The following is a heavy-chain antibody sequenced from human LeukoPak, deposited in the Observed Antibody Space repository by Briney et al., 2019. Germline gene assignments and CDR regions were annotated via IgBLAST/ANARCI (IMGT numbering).Heavy chain of an antibody. D-gene: IGHD2-15*01. CDR2: IYTSGST. J-gene: IGHJ4*02. CDR1: GGSISSYY. Sequence: SETLSLTCTVSGGSISSYYWSWIRQPAGKGLEWIGRIYTSGSTNYNPSLKSRVTMSVDTSKNQFSLKLSSVTAADTAVYYCARAGRAELLLYFDYWGQGTLVTVSS. V-gene: IGHV4-4*07. CDR3: ARAGRAELLLYFDY.